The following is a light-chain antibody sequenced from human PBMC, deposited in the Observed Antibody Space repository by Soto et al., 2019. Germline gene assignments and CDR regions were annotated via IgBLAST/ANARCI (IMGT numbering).Light chain of an antibody. J-gene: IGKJ5*01. CDR1: QTVGRN. CDR3: QQYNNWPIT. V-gene: IGKV3D-15*01. CDR2: GAS. Sequence: IVLTQSPATLYLSAGERATLSCRASQTVGRNLAWYQQKPGQAPRLLIYGASTRASDTPARFSGSGSVTEFALTISRLKSEDFAVYYCQQYNNWPITFSQGTRLEIK.